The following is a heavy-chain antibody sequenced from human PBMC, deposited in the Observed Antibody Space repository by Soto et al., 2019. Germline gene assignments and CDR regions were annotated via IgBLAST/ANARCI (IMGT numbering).Heavy chain of an antibody. V-gene: IGHV1-18*01. CDR3: ARAYDFSAQDYYYYMDV. D-gene: IGHD3-3*01. Sequence: ASVKVSCKASGGTFSSYAISWVRQAPGQGLEWMGWISAYNGNTNYAQKLQGRVTMTTDTSTSTAYMELRSLRSDDTAVYYCARAYDFSAQDYYYYMDVWGEGTTVTVSS. CDR2: ISAYNGNT. CDR1: GGTFSSYA. J-gene: IGHJ6*03.